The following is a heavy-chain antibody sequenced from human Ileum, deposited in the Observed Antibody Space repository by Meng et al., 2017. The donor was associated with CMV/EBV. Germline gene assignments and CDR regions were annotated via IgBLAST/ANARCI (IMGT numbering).Heavy chain of an antibody. D-gene: IGHD1-26*01. J-gene: IGHJ4*02. CDR3: AKGGPMVGATIDH. V-gene: IGHV3-21*01. CDR2: ISSSSSYI. Sequence: GESLKISCAASGFTFSSYSMNWVRQAPGKGLEWVSSISSSSSYIYYADSVKGRFTISRDNAKNSLYLQMNSLRAEDTAVYYCAKGGPMVGATIDHWGQGTLVTVSS. CDR1: GFTFSSYS.